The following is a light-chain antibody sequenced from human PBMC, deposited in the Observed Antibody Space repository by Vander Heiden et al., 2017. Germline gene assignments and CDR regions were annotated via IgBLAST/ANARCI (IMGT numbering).Light chain of an antibody. CDR1: AVQNKY. CDR3: YSTDSSGIGV. V-gene: IGLV3-10*01. Sequence: SYELTQPPSVSVSPGQTARITSSGDAVQNKYAYRYQQKSGQAPVLFIYEDSKRPSGIPERVSGSSSGTMAALTISGAQVEDEADYYCYSTDSSGIGVFGGGTKLTVL. CDR2: EDS. J-gene: IGLJ2*01.